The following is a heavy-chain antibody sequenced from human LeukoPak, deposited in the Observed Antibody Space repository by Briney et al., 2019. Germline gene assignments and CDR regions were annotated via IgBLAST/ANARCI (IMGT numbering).Heavy chain of an antibody. CDR3: AKKYSTGLDP. Sequence: GGSLRLSCAASGFSFSSHGMSWVRQAPGKGLEWVSGIIGGAGSTYYADSVKGRFTISGDNSKNTLYLQMNSLRAEDTAVYYCAKKYSTGLDPWGQGTLVTVSS. CDR1: GFSFSSHG. J-gene: IGHJ5*02. D-gene: IGHD1-26*01. V-gene: IGHV3-23*01. CDR2: IIGGAGST.